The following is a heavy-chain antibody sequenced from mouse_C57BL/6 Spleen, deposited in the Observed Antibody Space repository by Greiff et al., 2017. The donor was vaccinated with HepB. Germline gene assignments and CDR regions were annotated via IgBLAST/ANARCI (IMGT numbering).Heavy chain of an antibody. J-gene: IGHJ1*03. CDR3: ARGYYGSSYGYVDG. CDR2: INPYNGGT. V-gene: IGHV1-19*01. D-gene: IGHD1-1*01. Sequence: EVQLQQSGPVLVKPGASVKMSCKASGYTFTDYYMNWVKQSHGKSLEWIGVINPYNGGTSYNQKFQGKATLTVDKSSSTAYMELNSLTSEDSAVYYWARGYYGSSYGYVDGWGTGTTVTVSS. CDR1: GYTFTDYY.